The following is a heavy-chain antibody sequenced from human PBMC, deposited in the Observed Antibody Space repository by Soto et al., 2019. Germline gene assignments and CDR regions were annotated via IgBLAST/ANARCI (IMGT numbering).Heavy chain of an antibody. V-gene: IGHV4-34*01. CDR1: GGSFSDYC. Sequence: PSETLSLTCTVYGGSFSDYCWSWIRQPPGKGLEWIGEVDHWGTNFFNPSLKSRVTISIDTSKNQFSLNLRSVTAADTAVYYCARGVRLFRGSFDPWGQGTLVTVSS. CDR3: ARGVRLFRGSFDP. D-gene: IGHD2-15*01. CDR2: VDHWGTN. J-gene: IGHJ5*02.